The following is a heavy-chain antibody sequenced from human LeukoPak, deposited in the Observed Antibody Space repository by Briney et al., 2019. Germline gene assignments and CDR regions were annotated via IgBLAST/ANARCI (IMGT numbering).Heavy chain of an antibody. J-gene: IGHJ5*02. CDR3: ARDTNGDGWFDP. CDR1: GFTFSSYA. V-gene: IGHV3-23*01. D-gene: IGHD4-17*01. Sequence: GGSLRLSCADSGFTFSSYAMSWVRQAPGKGLEWVSGISGSGDSTYYADSVKGRFTISRDNAKNSLYLQMNSLRAEDTSVYYCARDTNGDGWFDPWGQGTLVTVSS. CDR2: ISGSGDST.